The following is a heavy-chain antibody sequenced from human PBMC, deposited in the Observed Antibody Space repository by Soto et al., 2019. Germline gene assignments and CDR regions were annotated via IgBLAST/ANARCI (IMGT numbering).Heavy chain of an antibody. CDR2: ISSSSSYI. V-gene: IGHV3-21*01. D-gene: IGHD2-8*01. CDR1: GFTFSSYS. J-gene: IGHJ6*02. CDR3: ARGRGYCTNGVCYSGEINYYYYGMDV. Sequence: LRLSCAASGFTFSSYSMNWVRQAPGKGLEWVSSISSSSSYIYYADSVKGRFTISRDNAKNSLYLQMNSLRAEDTAVYYCARGRGYCTNGVCYSGEINYYYYGMDVWGQGTTVTVSS.